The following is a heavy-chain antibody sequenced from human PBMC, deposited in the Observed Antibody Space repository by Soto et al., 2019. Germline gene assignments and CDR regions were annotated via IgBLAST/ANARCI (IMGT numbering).Heavy chain of an antibody. J-gene: IGHJ4*02. CDR1: GFTFSSYS. CDR2: ISSSSSYI. Sequence: EVQLVESGGGLVKPGGSLRLSCAASGFTFSSYSMNWVRQAPGKGLEWVSSISSSSSYIYYADSVKGRFTISRDNAKNSLYLQMNSLRAEDTAVYYCARHVITFGGVIVEYPDYWGQGTLVTVSS. CDR3: ARHVITFGGVIVEYPDY. V-gene: IGHV3-21*01. D-gene: IGHD3-16*02.